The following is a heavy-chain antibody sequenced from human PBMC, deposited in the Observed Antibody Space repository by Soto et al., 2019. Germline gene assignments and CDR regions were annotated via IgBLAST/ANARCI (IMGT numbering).Heavy chain of an antibody. CDR1: GGSTSSGGYY. J-gene: IGHJ6*02. CDR3: ARDATVSKYYYYGMDV. V-gene: IGHV4-31*03. D-gene: IGHD4-17*01. CDR2: IYYSGST. Sequence: QVQLQASRPGVVKSSQTLTLTCTVSGGSTSSGGYYLSGRILHPVKGLEWIGYIYYSGSTYYNPSLKSRVTISVDTSKNQFSLKLSSVTAADTAVYYCARDATVSKYYYYGMDVWGQGTTVTVSS.